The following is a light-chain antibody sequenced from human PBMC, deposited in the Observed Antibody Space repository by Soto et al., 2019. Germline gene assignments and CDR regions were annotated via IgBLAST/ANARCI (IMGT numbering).Light chain of an antibody. V-gene: IGKV1-39*01. CDR1: QNINNY. CDR3: QQSYSIPLT. J-gene: IGKJ4*01. Sequence: DIQMTQSPSSLSASVGDRVTITCRASQNINNYLNWYQQKPGKAPNLLIYSTSNLQSGVPSRFSGSGSGTDFTLTISSLQPEDFASYYCQQSYSIPLTFGGGTKVEI. CDR2: STS.